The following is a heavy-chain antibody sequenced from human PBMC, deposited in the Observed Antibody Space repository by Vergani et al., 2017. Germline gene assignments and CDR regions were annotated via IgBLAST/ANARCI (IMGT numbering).Heavy chain of an antibody. CDR3: ARDSRAESMDV. Sequence: QVQLVQSGAEVKKPGASVKVSSKASSYTFTRYAIHGVRQAPGQRLVWMVWINAGNGNTKYSQKFQGRVTITRDTSASTAYMELSSLRSEDTAVYYCARDSRAESMDVWGQGP. J-gene: IGHJ6*02. V-gene: IGHV1-3*01. CDR2: INAGNGNT. CDR1: SYTFTRYA.